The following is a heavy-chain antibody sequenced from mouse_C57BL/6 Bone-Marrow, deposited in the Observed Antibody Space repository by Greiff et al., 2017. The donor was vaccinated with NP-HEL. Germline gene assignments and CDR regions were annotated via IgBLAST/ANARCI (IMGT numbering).Heavy chain of an antibody. Sequence: EVQRVESGGGLVKPGGSLKLSCAASGFTFSSYAMSWVRQTPEKRLEWVATISAGGSYTYYPDNVKGRFTISRDNAKNNLYLQMSHLKSEDTAMYYCARVSYYSNYGYFDVWGTGTTVTVSS. CDR3: ARVSYYSNYGYFDV. J-gene: IGHJ1*03. D-gene: IGHD2-5*01. V-gene: IGHV5-4*01. CDR1: GFTFSSYA. CDR2: ISAGGSYT.